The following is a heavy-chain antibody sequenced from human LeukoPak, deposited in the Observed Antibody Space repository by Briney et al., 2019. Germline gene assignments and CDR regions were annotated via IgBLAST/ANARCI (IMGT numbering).Heavy chain of an antibody. CDR3: AKDRYYYGSGSYYSPLFDY. CDR1: GFTFSSYG. Sequence: GGSLRLSCAASGFTFSSYGMTWVRQAPGKGLQWVSVIYSGGSTYYADSVKGRFTISRDNSKNTLYLQMNSLRAEDTAVYYCAKDRYYYGSGSYYSPLFDYWGQGTLVTVSS. V-gene: IGHV3-NL1*01. CDR2: IYSGGST. J-gene: IGHJ4*02. D-gene: IGHD3-10*01.